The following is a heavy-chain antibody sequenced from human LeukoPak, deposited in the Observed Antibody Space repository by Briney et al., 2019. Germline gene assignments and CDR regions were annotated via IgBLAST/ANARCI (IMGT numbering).Heavy chain of an antibody. CDR3: ARTRTPLLFDY. V-gene: IGHV4-30-2*01. CDR2: IYHSGST. D-gene: IGHD2-21*02. Sequence: PSKTLSLTCAVSGGSISSGGYSWSWIRQPPGKGLEWIGYIYHSGSTYYNPSLKSRVTISVDRSKNQFSLKLSSVTAADTAVYYCARTRTPLLFDYWGQGTLVTVSS. J-gene: IGHJ4*02. CDR1: GGSISSGGYS.